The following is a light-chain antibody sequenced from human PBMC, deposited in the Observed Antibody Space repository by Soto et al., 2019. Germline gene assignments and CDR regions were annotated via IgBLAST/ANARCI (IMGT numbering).Light chain of an antibody. Sequence: QSALTQPASVSGSPGQSITISCTGTSSDVGGYNYVSWYQQHPGKAPKFMIYDVSNRPSGVSNRFSGSKSGNTASLTISGLQAEDEADYYCSSYTPSNTRQIVFGTGIKLTVL. CDR1: SSDVGGYNY. J-gene: IGLJ1*01. CDR3: SSYTPSNTRQIV. CDR2: DVS. V-gene: IGLV2-14*01.